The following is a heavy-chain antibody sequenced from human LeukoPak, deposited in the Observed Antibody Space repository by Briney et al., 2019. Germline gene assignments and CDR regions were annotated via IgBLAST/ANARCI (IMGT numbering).Heavy chain of an antibody. CDR2: INPNSGVT. CDR1: GYTFTGYY. J-gene: IGHJ4*02. Sequence: ASVKVSCKASGYTFTGYYMHWVRQAPGQGLEWMGWINPNSGVTNYAQKFQGRVTMTRDTSISTAYMELSRLTSDDTAVYYCAPSGRRGPYYFDYWGQGTLVTVSS. V-gene: IGHV1-2*02. CDR3: APSGRRGPYYFDY.